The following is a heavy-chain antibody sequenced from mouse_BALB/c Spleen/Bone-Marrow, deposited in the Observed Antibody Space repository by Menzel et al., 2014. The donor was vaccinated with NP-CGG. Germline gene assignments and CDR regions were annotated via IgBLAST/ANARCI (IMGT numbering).Heavy chain of an antibody. D-gene: IGHD1-2*01. CDR1: GYTFTDYT. CDR2: VNPNNGGT. J-gene: IGHJ4*01. CDR3: ARKDYGYKYVMNY. V-gene: IGHV1-18*01. Sequence: EVQLQQSGAELVRPGASVKISCKASGYTFTDYTMHWVKQSPGQSLEWIGGVNPNNGGTIYNQKFKGKATLTVDKSSSTAYMELRRLTSEDSAVYYCARKDYGYKYVMNYWGQGTSVTVSS.